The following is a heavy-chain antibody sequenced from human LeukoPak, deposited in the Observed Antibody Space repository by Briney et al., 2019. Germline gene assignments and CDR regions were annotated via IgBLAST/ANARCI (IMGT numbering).Heavy chain of an antibody. D-gene: IGHD6-13*01. J-gene: IGHJ4*02. CDR3: ARWGSSWYYYFDY. Sequence: ASVKVSCKASGGTFSSYAISWVRQAPGQGLEWMGGIIPIFGTANYAQKFQGRVTITADESTSTAYMELSSLRSEDTAVYYCARWGSSWYYYFDYWGQGTLVTVSS. CDR1: GGTFSSYA. V-gene: IGHV1-69*13. CDR2: IIPIFGTA.